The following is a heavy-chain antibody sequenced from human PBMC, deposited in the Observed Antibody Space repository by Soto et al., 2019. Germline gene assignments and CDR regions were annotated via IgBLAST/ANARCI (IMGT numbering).Heavy chain of an antibody. V-gene: IGHV3-7*01. CDR2: INRDGSER. D-gene: IGHD5-12*01. J-gene: IGHJ5*01. Sequence: GGSLRLSCEAYGFTFSSYWMGWVRQAPGKGLEWVANINRDGSERYYVDSVKGGFTISRDNAKNSVYLQMNSLRAEDSAVYYLSRNQIHGEGYLFDSWGEGPQVTVSS. CDR1: GFTFSSYW. CDR3: SRNQIHGEGYLFDS.